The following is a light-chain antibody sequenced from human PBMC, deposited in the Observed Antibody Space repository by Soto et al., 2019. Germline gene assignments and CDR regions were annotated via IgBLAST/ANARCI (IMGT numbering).Light chain of an antibody. CDR3: QTWGTGVV. CDR2: LNSDGSH. V-gene: IGLV4-69*02. CDR1: SGHSSYA. Sequence: QSVLTQSPSASASLGASVKLTCTLSSGHSSYAIAWHQQQPEKGPRYLMKLNSDGSHSKGDGIPDRFSGSSSGAERYLTISSLQSEDEADYYCQTWGTGVVFGGGTTVTVL. J-gene: IGLJ2*01.